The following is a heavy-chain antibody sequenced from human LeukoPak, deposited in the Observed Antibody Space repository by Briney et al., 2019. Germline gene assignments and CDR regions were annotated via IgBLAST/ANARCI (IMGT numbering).Heavy chain of an antibody. CDR2: FDPEDGET. CDR3: ARGGRWLRTFDY. D-gene: IGHD5-12*01. CDR1: GYTLTELS. V-gene: IGHV1-24*01. J-gene: IGHJ4*02. Sequence: ASVKVSCKVSGYTLTELSMHWVRQAPGKGREWMGGFDPEDGETIYAQKFQGRVTMTEDTSTDTAYMELSSLRSEDTAVYYCARGGRWLRTFDYWGQGTLVTVSS.